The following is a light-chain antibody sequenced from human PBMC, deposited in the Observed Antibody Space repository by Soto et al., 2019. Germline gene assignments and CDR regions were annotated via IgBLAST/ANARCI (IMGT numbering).Light chain of an antibody. J-gene: IGKJ2*01. Sequence: DIKMTQSPSSLSASVGDRVTITCRASQYISNYLNWYQQKSGTAPKLLIHTASTLQSGVPSRFSGRGSGPDFTLTIISVQPDDFAIYFCQQSYSTPPTFGQGTTLEIK. CDR3: QQSYSTPPT. CDR1: QYISNY. V-gene: IGKV1-39*01. CDR2: TAS.